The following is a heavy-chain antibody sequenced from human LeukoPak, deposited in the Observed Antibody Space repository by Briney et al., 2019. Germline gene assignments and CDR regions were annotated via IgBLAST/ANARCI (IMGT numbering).Heavy chain of an antibody. Sequence: GASVKVSCKASGYTFTGYYMHWVRQAPGQGLEWMGWINPNSGGTNYAQKFQGRVTMTRDTSISTAYMELSRLRPEDTSLYYCARGPTQKKGDGSSWRPDRWGQGTLVTVSS. D-gene: IGHD6-13*01. CDR2: INPNSGGT. V-gene: IGHV1-2*02. J-gene: IGHJ4*02. CDR1: GYTFTGYY. CDR3: ARGPTQKKGDGSSWRPDR.